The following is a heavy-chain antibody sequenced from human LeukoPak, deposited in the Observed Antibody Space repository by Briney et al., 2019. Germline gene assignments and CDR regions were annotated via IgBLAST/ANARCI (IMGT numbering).Heavy chain of an antibody. CDR3: TTDVYGDYVPHYYGMDV. CDR1: GFIFINSW. J-gene: IGHJ6*02. Sequence: TGGSLRLSCAASGFIFINSWMNWVRQGPGKGPEWLGRIKSKSDGGTTDYAAPVKGRFTISRDDSKSTLYLQMDSLKSEDTAVYYCTTDVYGDYVPHYYGMDVWGQGTTVTVSS. D-gene: IGHD4-17*01. V-gene: IGHV3-15*01. CDR2: IKSKSDGGTT.